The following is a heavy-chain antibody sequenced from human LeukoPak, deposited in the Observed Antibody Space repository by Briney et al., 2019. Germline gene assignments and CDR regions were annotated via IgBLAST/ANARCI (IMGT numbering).Heavy chain of an antibody. V-gene: IGHV5-51*01. Sequence: GESLKISCKGSGYILTSYWIVWGRQLPGKGLEWMGIIYPGDCDTRYSPSFQGQVTISADKSISAAYSQWSSLKASDTAMCYCARRNPGVFSSGSYYTAGFFDYWGQGTLVTVSS. J-gene: IGHJ4*02. CDR3: ARRNPGVFSSGSYYTAGFFDY. CDR2: IYPGDCDT. D-gene: IGHD3-10*01. CDR1: GYILTSYW.